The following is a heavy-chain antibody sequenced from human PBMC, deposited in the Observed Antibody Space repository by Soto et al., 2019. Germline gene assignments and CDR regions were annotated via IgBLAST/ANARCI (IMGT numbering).Heavy chain of an antibody. Sequence: GSQRLSCAASGLPFSSYAMSWISQAPGKGLEWVSAISVSGGSTYYADSVKGRFTISRDNSKTPLYLQMTSLRPEDTAVYYFAKKKYGRTPPTCFAPWGQGTLVPVSS. CDR2: ISVSGGST. D-gene: IGHD1-26*01. CDR1: GLPFSSYA. J-gene: IGHJ5*02. V-gene: IGHV3-23*01. CDR3: AKKKYGRTPPTCFAP.